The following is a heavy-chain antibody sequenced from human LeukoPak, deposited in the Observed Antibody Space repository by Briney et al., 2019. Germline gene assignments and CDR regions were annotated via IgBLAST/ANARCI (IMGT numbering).Heavy chain of an antibody. CDR1: GGTFSSYA. J-gene: IGHJ4*02. CDR3: ARGPASSVVVTAHY. CDR2: IIPILGIA. V-gene: IGHV1-69*04. D-gene: IGHD2-21*02. Sequence: ASVKVSCKASGGTFSSYAISWMRQAPGQGLEWMGSIIPILGIANYAQKFQGRVTITADKSTSTAYMELSSLRSEDTAVYYCARGPASSVVVTAHYWGQGTLVTVSS.